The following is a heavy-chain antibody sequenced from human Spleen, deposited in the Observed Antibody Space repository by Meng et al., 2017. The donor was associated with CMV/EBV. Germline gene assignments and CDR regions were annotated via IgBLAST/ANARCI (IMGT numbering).Heavy chain of an antibody. Sequence: GGSLRLSCAASGFTFSSYSMNWVRQAPGEGLEWVSSISSSSSYIYYADSVKGRFTISRDNAKNSLYLQMNSLRAEDTAVYYCARAPIAAALDYWGQGTLVTVSS. CDR2: ISSSSSYI. V-gene: IGHV3-21*01. J-gene: IGHJ4*02. D-gene: IGHD6-13*01. CDR3: ARAPIAAALDY. CDR1: GFTFSSYS.